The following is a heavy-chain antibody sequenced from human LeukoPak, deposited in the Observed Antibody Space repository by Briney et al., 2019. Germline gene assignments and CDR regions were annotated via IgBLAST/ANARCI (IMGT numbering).Heavy chain of an antibody. D-gene: IGHD2-2*03. V-gene: IGHV4-34*01. J-gene: IGHJ3*02. Sequence: SETLSLTCAVYGGSFSGYYWSWIRQPPGKGLEWIGEINHSGSTNYNPSLKSRVTISVDTSKNQFSLKLSSVTAADTAVYYCARGGGYCSSTSCPGRAFDIWAKGQWSPSLQ. CDR2: INHSGST. CDR3: ARGGGYCSSTSCPGRAFDI. CDR1: GGSFSGYY.